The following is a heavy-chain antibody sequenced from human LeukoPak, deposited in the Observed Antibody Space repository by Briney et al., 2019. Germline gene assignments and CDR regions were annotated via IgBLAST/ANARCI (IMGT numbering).Heavy chain of an antibody. CDR1: GGSFSGYY. J-gene: IGHJ4*02. D-gene: IGHD6-13*01. Sequence: SETLSLTCAVYGGSFSGYYWSWIRQPPGKGLEWIGEINHSGSTNYNPSLKSRVTISVDTSKNQFSLKLSSVTAADTAVYYCARDGLSSSLEYWGQGTLVTVSS. V-gene: IGHV4-34*01. CDR3: ARDGLSSSLEY. CDR2: INHSGST.